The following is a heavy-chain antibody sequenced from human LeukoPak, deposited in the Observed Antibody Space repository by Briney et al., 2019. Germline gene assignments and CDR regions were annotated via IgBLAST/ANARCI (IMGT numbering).Heavy chain of an antibody. CDR3: ARGPGGTSTVVTATQIDAFDI. Sequence: PSETLSLTCTVSGGSISSYYWSWIRQPPGKGLEWIGYIYYSGSTNYNPSLKSRVTISVDTSKNQFSLKLSSVTAADTAVYYCARGPGGTSTVVTATQIDAFDIWGQGTMVTVSS. CDR2: IYYSGST. CDR1: GGSISSYY. V-gene: IGHV4-59*12. D-gene: IGHD2-21*02. J-gene: IGHJ3*02.